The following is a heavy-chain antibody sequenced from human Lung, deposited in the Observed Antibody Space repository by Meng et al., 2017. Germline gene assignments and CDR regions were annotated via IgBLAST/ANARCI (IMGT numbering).Heavy chain of an antibody. CDR2: IYHGGDT. D-gene: IGHD6-19*01. CDR1: GGSISIIGW. V-gene: IGHV4/OR15-8*02. CDR3: ASWIYSCGWQ. Sequence: VQLQESGPGLVKALGTLSLTCVVSGGSISIIGWWSWVRQPPGKGLEWIGEIYHGGDTNYNPSLKSRVTIAIDRSKNQFSLKLSSVTAADTAVYYCASWIYSCGWQWGQGTLVTVSS. J-gene: IGHJ4*02.